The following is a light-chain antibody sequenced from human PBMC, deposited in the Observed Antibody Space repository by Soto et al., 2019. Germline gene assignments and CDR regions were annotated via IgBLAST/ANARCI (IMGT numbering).Light chain of an antibody. Sequence: EIVVTQSPATLSVSPGERVTLSCTARQSVSSNYFAWYQQRPGQAPRLLIYRASTGATGIPARFSGSGSGTEFTLTISSLQSEDFTVYSCLQYHNLWAFSQGTKVDIK. CDR3: LQYHNLWA. CDR2: RAS. CDR1: QSVSSNY. J-gene: IGKJ1*01. V-gene: IGKV3-15*01.